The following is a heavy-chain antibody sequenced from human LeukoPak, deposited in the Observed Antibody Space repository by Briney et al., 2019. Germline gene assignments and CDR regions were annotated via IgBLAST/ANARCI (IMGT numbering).Heavy chain of an antibody. CDR3: ARVPYYYDSSGYSAFDI. D-gene: IGHD3-22*01. CDR2: IYTSGST. CDR1: GGSISSGSYY. Sequence: SETLSLTCTVSGGSISSGSYYWSWIRQPAGKGLEWIGRIYTSGSTNYNPSLKSRVTTSVDTSKNQFSLKLSSVTAADTAVYYCARVPYYYDSSGYSAFDIWGQGTMVTVSS. V-gene: IGHV4-61*02. J-gene: IGHJ3*02.